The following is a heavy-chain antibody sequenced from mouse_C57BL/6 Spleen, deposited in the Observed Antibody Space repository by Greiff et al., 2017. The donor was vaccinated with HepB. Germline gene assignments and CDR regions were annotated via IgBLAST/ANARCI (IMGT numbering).Heavy chain of an antibody. Sequence: EVKLVESGGDLVKPGGSLKLSCAASGFTFSSYGMSWVRQTPDKRLEWVATISSGGSYTYYPDSVKGRFTISRDNAKNTLYLQMSSLKSEDTAMYYCARHVHDYDKGYYYAMDYWGQGTSVTVSS. CDR2: ISSGGSYT. J-gene: IGHJ4*01. D-gene: IGHD2-4*01. CDR3: ARHVHDYDKGYYYAMDY. CDR1: GFTFSSYG. V-gene: IGHV5-6*01.